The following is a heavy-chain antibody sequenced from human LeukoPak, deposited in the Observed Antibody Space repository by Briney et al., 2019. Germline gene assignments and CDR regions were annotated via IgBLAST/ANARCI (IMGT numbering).Heavy chain of an antibody. J-gene: IGHJ4*02. CDR2: IYYSGST. D-gene: IGHD3-22*01. CDR1: GGSLSSHY. CDR3: ATGGYYDSSTFDY. Sequence: SETLSLTCTVSGGSLSSHYWNWIRQPPGKGLEWIGYIYYSGSTSHNPSLKSRVTISIDTSKNQFSLRLTSVTAADTAVYYCATGGYYDSSTFDYWGQGAQVTVSA. V-gene: IGHV4-59*11.